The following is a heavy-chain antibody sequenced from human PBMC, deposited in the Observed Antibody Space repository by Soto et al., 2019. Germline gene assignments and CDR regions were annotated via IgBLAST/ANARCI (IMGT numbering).Heavy chain of an antibody. J-gene: IGHJ5*02. V-gene: IGHV3-30-3*01. D-gene: IGHD3-3*01. Sequence: LRLSCAASGFTFSSYAMHWVRQAPGKGLEWVAVISYDGSNKYYADSVKGRFTISRDNSKNTLYLQMNSLRAEDTAVYYCARDGTPYYDFWSGYYTSGWFDPRGQGTLVTVSS. CDR2: ISYDGSNK. CDR1: GFTFSSYA. CDR3: ARDGTPYYDFWSGYYTSGWFDP.